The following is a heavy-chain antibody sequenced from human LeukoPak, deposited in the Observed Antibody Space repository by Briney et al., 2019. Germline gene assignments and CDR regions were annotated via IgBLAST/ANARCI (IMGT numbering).Heavy chain of an antibody. CDR3: AKVAFGSGSSIFDY. CDR1: GFTFSDSY. Sequence: GGSLRLSCAASGFTFSDSYMSWIRQAPGKGLEWVSAISGSGGSTYYADSVKGRFTISRDNSKNTLYLQMNSLRAEDTAVYYCAKVAFGSGSSIFDYWGQGTLVTVSS. D-gene: IGHD3-10*01. CDR2: ISGSGGST. J-gene: IGHJ4*02. V-gene: IGHV3-23*01.